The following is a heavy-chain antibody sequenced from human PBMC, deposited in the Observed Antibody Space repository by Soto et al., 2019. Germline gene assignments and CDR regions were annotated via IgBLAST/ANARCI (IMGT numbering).Heavy chain of an antibody. CDR1: GYTFTSYG. CDR3: ARDGWGYYDFWSGYPPTYYYMDV. J-gene: IGHJ6*03. CDR2: ISAYNGNT. Sequence: ASVKVSCKASGYTFTSYGISWVRQAPGQGLEWMGWISAYNGNTNYAQKLQGRVTMTTDTSTSTAYMELRSLRSDDTAVCYCARDGWGYYDFWSGYPPTYYYMDVWGKGTTVTVSS. D-gene: IGHD3-3*01. V-gene: IGHV1-18*01.